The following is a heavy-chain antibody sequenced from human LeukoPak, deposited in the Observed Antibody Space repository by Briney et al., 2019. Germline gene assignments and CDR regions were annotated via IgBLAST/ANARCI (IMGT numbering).Heavy chain of an antibody. CDR1: GFTFSSHS. J-gene: IGHJ6*03. Sequence: PGGSLRLSCAASGFTFSSHSMNWVRQAPGKGLEWVSYISSSSSTIYYADSVKGRFTISRDNAKNSLYLQMNSLRDEDTAVYYCARDSGTALRRYYYYMDVWGKGTTVTVSS. D-gene: IGHD3-10*01. CDR2: ISSSSSTI. CDR3: ARDSGTALRRYYYYMDV. V-gene: IGHV3-48*02.